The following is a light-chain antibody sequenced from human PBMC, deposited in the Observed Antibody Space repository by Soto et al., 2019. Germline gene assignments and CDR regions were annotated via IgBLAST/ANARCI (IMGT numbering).Light chain of an antibody. CDR1: QGINDN. CDR3: QQYGSSIQT. V-gene: IGKV1-17*03. J-gene: IGKJ1*01. Sequence: DIQITQSPSAMSASVGDRVTITCRASQGINDNLAWFQQKPGQVPKRLIYGAFSLQRGVPSRFSGSGSGTDFTLTISRLEPEDFAVYYCQQYGSSIQTFGQGTKVDIK. CDR2: GAF.